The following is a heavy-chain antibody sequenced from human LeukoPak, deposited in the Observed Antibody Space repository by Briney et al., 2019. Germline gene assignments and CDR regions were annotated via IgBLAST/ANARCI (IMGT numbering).Heavy chain of an antibody. Sequence: SETLSLTCAVYGGSFSGYYWSWIRQPPGKGLEWIGEINHSGSTNYNPSLKSRVTISVDTSKNQFSLKLSSVTAAGTAVYYCARLGGSPCYGSGSYGWFDPWGQGTLVTVSS. CDR2: INHSGST. V-gene: IGHV4-34*01. D-gene: IGHD3-10*01. CDR1: GGSFSGYY. CDR3: ARLGGSPCYGSGSYGWFDP. J-gene: IGHJ5*02.